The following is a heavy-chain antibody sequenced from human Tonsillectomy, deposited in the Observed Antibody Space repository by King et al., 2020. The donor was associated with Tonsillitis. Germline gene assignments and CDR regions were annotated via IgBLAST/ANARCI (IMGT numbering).Heavy chain of an antibody. D-gene: IGHD5-18*01. J-gene: IGHJ4*02. CDR3: ASSRGYSYGYGVY. V-gene: IGHV3-33*08. Sequence: VQLVESGGGVVQPGRSLRLSCAASGFTFSSYGMHWVRQAPGKGLEWVAVIWYDGSNKYYADSVKGRFTISRDNSKNTLYLQMNSLRAEDTAVYYCASSRGYSYGYGVYRGQGTLVTVSS. CDR2: IWYDGSNK. CDR1: GFTFSSYG.